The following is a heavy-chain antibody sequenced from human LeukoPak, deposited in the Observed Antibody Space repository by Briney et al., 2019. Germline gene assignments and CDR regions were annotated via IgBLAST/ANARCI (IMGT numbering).Heavy chain of an antibody. D-gene: IGHD3-3*01. V-gene: IGHV3-23*01. CDR2: ISGRGGSI. J-gene: IGHJ4*02. Sequence: PGRSLRLSCAASGFTFSSYAMNWVRQAPGKGLEWVSGISGRGGSIYYADSVTGRFTMSRDNSKNTLYLQMDSLRAEDTAVYYCAKDARVRDYDFWSGYYFFDYWGQGTLVTVSS. CDR1: GFTFSSYA. CDR3: AKDARVRDYDFWSGYYFFDY.